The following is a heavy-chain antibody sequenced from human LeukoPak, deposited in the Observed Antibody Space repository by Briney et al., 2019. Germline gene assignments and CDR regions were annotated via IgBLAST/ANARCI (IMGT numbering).Heavy chain of an antibody. J-gene: IGHJ6*03. CDR1: GFTFSSYG. Sequence: GGSLRLSCAASGFTFSSYGMSWVRQAPGKGLEWVSAISGSGGSTYYADSVKGRFTISRDNSKNTLYLQMNSLRAEDTAVHYCAKGPSSWDLYYYMDVWGKGTTVTVSS. CDR3: AKGPSSWDLYYYMDV. D-gene: IGHD6-13*01. CDR2: ISGSGGST. V-gene: IGHV3-23*01.